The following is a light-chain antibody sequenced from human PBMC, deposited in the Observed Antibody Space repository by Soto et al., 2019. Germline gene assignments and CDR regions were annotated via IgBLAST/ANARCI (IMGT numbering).Light chain of an antibody. CDR3: SSYTSTSTYV. CDR2: EVT. Sequence: QSALTQPASVSGSPGQSITISCTGTSSDVGGYNYVSWYQQHPGKAPKLVIYEVTNRPSGVSNRFSGSKSGNMASLTISGLQAEDEADYYCSSYTSTSTYVFGTGTKLTVL. CDR1: SSDVGGYNY. V-gene: IGLV2-14*01. J-gene: IGLJ1*01.